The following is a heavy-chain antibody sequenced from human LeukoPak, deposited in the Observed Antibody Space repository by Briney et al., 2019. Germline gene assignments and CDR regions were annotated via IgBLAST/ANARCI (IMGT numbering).Heavy chain of an antibody. D-gene: IGHD3-22*01. CDR3: ARFVSPSRYYYDSSGYIEY. J-gene: IGHJ4*02. CDR2: IYHSGST. Sequence: SETLSLTCAVYGGSFGGYYWGWIRQPPGKGLEWIGSIYHSGSTYYNPSLKSRVTISVDTSKNQFSLKLSSVTAADTAVYYCARFVSPSRYYYDSSGYIEYWGQGTLVTVSS. CDR1: GGSFGGYY. V-gene: IGHV4-38-2*01.